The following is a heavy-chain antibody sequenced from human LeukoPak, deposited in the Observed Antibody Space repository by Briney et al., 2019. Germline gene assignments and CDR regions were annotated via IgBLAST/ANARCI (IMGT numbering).Heavy chain of an antibody. CDR3: AGEVRGVINTLYFDY. V-gene: IGHV1-46*01. CDR1: GYTFTSYY. CDR2: INPSGGST. D-gene: IGHD3-10*01. Sequence: ASVKVSCKASGYTFTSYYMHWVRQAPGQGLEWMGIINPSGGSTSYAQKFQGRVTMTRDTSTSTVYMELSSLRSEDTAVYYCAGEVRGVINTLYFDYWGQGTLVTVSS. J-gene: IGHJ4*02.